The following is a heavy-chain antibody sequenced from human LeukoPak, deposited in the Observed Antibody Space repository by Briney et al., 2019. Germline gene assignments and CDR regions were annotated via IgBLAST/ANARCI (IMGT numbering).Heavy chain of an antibody. Sequence: GTLSFTCAASGFTISSYSRNWLRQAPGQGLEWVLSINNSNSNNYHADPVKGRFTISRSNTKNSLELTINSLRAEATAYYYCAASKTGTTAVDYWGQGTLVTVS. D-gene: IGHD1-1*01. CDR1: GFTISSYS. J-gene: IGHJ4*02. V-gene: IGHV3-21*01. CDR2: INNSNSNN. CDR3: AASKTGTTAVDY.